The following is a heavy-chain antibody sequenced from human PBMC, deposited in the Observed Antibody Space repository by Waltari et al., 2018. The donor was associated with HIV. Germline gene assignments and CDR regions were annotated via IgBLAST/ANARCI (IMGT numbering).Heavy chain of an antibody. CDR3: AASPERPGFEAPLFFFDY. Sequence: VQLVQSGAEMKKPGSSVRVSCKCSRDVFTNFSFNWLRQAPGQRPAWMAEIPPCFGTTDYARKFRGRVTLSADKSASTIYMDLRSLSSGDTAVYYCAASPERPGFEAPLFFFDYWGQGTLITVSS. D-gene: IGHD5-12*01. V-gene: IGHV1-69*13. J-gene: IGHJ4*02. CDR2: IPPCFGTT. CDR1: RDVFTNFS.